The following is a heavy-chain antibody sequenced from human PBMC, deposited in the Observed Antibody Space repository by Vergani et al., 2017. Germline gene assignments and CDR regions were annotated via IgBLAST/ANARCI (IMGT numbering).Heavy chain of an antibody. CDR2: ISYDGSNK. V-gene: IGHV3-30-3*01. Sequence: QVQLVESGGGVVQPGRSLRLSCAASGFTFSSYAMHWVRQAPGKGLEWVAVISYDGSNKYYADSVKGRFTISRDNSKNTLYLQMNSLRAEDTAVYYCANGLGDYWTFDIWGQGTMVTVSS. J-gene: IGHJ3*02. CDR3: ANGLGDYWTFDI. D-gene: IGHD4-17*01. CDR1: GFTFSSYA.